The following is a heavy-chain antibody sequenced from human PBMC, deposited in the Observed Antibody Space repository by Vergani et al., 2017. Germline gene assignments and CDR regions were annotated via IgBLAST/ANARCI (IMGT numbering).Heavy chain of an antibody. CDR2: INSDGSST. J-gene: IGHJ3*02. Sequence: EVQLVESGGGLVQPGGSLRLSCAASGFTFSSYWMHWVRQAPGKGLVWVSRINSDGSSTSYADSVKGRFTISRDNAKNTLYLQMNSLSAEDTAVYYCARYQLLYGAFDIWGQGTMVTVSS. D-gene: IGHD2-2*02. CDR3: ARYQLLYGAFDI. V-gene: IGHV3-74*01. CDR1: GFTFSSYW.